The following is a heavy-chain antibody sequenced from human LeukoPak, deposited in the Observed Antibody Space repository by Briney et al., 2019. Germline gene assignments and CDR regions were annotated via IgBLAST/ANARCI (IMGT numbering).Heavy chain of an antibody. CDR1: GYSFTNYW. J-gene: IGHJ4*02. V-gene: IGHV5-51*01. CDR3: ARLKEYSSGWTRYFDY. Sequence: GESLKISCKGGGYSFTNYWIVWVRQMPGKGLEWMGIIYPGDSDTRYSPSFQGQVTISADKSISTAYLQWSSLKASDTAMYYCARLKEYSSGWTRYFDYWGQGTLVTVSS. D-gene: IGHD6-19*01. CDR2: IYPGDSDT.